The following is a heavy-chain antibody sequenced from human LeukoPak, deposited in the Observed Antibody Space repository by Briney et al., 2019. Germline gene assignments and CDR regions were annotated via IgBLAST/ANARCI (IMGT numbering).Heavy chain of an antibody. CDR3: ARAASRDGYKFDY. V-gene: IGHV3-66*01. CDR1: GFTVSSSY. J-gene: IGHJ4*02. CDR2: MYSGGTT. Sequence: GGSLRLSCTGSGFTVSSSYMSWVRQTPGKGLEWVSVMYSGGTTYYADSVKGRFTISRDNAKNSLYLQMNSLRDEDTAVYYCARAASRDGYKFDYWGQGTLVTVSS. D-gene: IGHD5-24*01.